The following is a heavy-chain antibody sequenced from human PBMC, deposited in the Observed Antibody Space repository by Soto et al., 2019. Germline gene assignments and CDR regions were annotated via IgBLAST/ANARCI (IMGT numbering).Heavy chain of an antibody. CDR2: IKQDGSEK. J-gene: IGHJ5*02. D-gene: IGHD1-1*01. V-gene: IGHV3-7*01. CDR3: ARDGDGYPA. Sequence: EVQLVESGGGLVQPGGSLTLSCATSGFTFSRNWMSWVRQAPRKGLEWVANIKQDGSEKYYADAVKGRFTLSRDNVENSLYLQMNSLRAEDTAVYYCARDGDGYPAWGQGTLVTVSS. CDR1: GFTFSRNW.